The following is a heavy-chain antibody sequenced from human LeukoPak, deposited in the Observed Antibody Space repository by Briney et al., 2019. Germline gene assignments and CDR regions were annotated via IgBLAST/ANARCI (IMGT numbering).Heavy chain of an antibody. CDR1: GFTFSSYS. V-gene: IGHV3-21*01. J-gene: IGHJ6*02. CDR2: ISSSSSYI. Sequence: SGGSLRLSCAASGFTFSSYSMNWVRQAPGKGLEWVSSISSSSSYIYYADSVKGRFTISRDNAKNSLYLQMNSLRAEDTAVYYCARDTVFGVITGPRMDVWGQGTTVTVSS. D-gene: IGHD3-3*01. CDR3: ARDTVFGVITGPRMDV.